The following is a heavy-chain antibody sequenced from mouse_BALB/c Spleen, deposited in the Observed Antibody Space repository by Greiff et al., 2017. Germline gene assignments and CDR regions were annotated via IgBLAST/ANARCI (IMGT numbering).Heavy chain of an antibody. J-gene: IGHJ3*01. CDR2: IHYNGST. V-gene: IGHV3-1*02. Sequence: EVQGVESGPDLVKPSQSLSLTCTVSGYSITSGYSWNWIRQPPGNQPEWMGYIHYNGSTNYNPSLKSRISITQDTSKNQFFLQLNSVTTEDTATYYRERGRRSWFAYWGQGTLVTVSA. CDR3: ERGRRSWFAY. CDR1: GYSITSGYS.